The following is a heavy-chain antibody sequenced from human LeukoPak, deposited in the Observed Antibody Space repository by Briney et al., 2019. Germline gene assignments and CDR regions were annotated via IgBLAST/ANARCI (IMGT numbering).Heavy chain of an antibody. CDR2: IYYSGST. CDR3: ARLRYWGYYFDY. Sequence: SETLSLTCTVSGGSISSSGYYWGWIRQPPGKGLEWIGSIYYSGSTYYNPSLKSRVTISVDTSKNQFSLKLSSVTAADTAVYYCARLRYWGYYFDYWGQGTLVTVSS. CDR1: GGSISSSGYY. D-gene: IGHD7-27*01. V-gene: IGHV4-39*01. J-gene: IGHJ4*02.